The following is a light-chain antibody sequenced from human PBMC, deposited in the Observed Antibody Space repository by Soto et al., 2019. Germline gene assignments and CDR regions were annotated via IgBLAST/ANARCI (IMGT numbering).Light chain of an antibody. CDR1: QSISRY. CDR3: QHSYSTPIT. Sequence: DIQMTQSPSSLSASVGDRVTITCRASQSISRYLHWYQQKPGKAPNLLIYAASTLQSGVPSRFSGSGSGTDFILTISSLQPEDFATYYCQHSYSTPITFGQGTRLEIK. J-gene: IGKJ5*01. CDR2: AAS. V-gene: IGKV1-39*01.